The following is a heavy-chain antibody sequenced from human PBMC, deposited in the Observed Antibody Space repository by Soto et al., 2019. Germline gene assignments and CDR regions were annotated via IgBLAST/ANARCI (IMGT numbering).Heavy chain of an antibody. CDR2: IKSKTDGGTT. V-gene: IGHV3-15*01. Sequence: PGGSLRLSCAASGFTFSNAWMSWVRQAPGKGLEWVGRIKSKTDGGTTDYAAPVKGRFTISRDDSKKTLYLQMNSLKTEDTAVYYCTTDYGLSDAFDIWGQGTLVTVSS. J-gene: IGHJ3*02. CDR3: TTDYGLSDAFDI. D-gene: IGHD4-17*01. CDR1: GFTFSNAW.